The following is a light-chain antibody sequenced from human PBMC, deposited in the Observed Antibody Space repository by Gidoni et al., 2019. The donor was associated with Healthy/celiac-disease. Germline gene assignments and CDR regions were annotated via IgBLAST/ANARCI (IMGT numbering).Light chain of an antibody. CDR1: SSDVGGYHY. V-gene: IGLV2-14*01. Sequence: QSALTQPASVSGSPGQAITLSCTGTSSDVGGYHYVSWYQQHPGKAPKLMLYEVSNRPSGFSNRFSGSPSGNTASLTISGLQAEDDADYYCSSYTSSSPWVFGGGTKLTVL. CDR3: SSYTSSSPWV. CDR2: EVS. J-gene: IGLJ2*01.